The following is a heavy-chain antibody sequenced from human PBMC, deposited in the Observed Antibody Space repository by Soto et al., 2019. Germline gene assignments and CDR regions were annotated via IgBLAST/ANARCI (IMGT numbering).Heavy chain of an antibody. CDR3: AGRSGEGWFDP. Sequence: SETLSLTCSVSGGSVSSGSHYWSWIRQPPGKGLEWIGFIYGSGSTHYNPSLKSRVTISLNTSKNQFSLKLSSVTAADTAVYYCAGRSGEGWFDPWGQGTLVTVSS. CDR2: IYGSGST. CDR1: GGSVSSGSHY. V-gene: IGHV4-61*01. D-gene: IGHD2-15*01. J-gene: IGHJ5*02.